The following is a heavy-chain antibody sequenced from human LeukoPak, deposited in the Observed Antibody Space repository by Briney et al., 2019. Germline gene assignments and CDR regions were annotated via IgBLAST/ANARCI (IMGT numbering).Heavy chain of an antibody. CDR3: ARGPTYYDFWSGKMGFDP. CDR1: GYTFTGYY. J-gene: IGHJ5*02. V-gene: IGHV1-8*03. CDR2: MNPNSGNT. Sequence: GASVKVSCKASGYTFTGYYIHWVRQAPGQGLEWMGWMNPNSGNTGYAQKFQGRVTITRNTSISTAYMELSSLRSEDTAVYYCARGPTYYDFWSGKMGFDPWGQGTLVTVPS. D-gene: IGHD3-3*01.